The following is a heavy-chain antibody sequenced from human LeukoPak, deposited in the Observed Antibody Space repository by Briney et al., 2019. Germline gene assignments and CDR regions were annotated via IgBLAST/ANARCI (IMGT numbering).Heavy chain of an antibody. J-gene: IGHJ3*02. CDR1: GFTFSNFW. D-gene: IGHD3-10*01. CDR2: INSDGSIR. V-gene: IGHV3-74*01. Sequence: GGSLRLSCAASGFTFSNFWMHWVRQAPGKGLVWVSRINSDGSIRDYADSVKGRFTISRDNAKNSVYLQMNSLTAEDTAVYYCARDGMGGIKAFDMWGQGTMVTVSS. CDR3: ARDGMGGIKAFDM.